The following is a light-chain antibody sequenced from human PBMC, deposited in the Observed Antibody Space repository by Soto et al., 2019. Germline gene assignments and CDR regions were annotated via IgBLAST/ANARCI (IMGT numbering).Light chain of an antibody. CDR1: QSVNFY. Sequence: EIVMTQSPVSLSLSPGERATLSCRASQSVNFYLAWYQQKPGQAPRLLISDASDRATDVPDRFSGSGSGTDFSLTISRLEPEDFAVYYCQQYGDSPVTFGQGTKVDIK. CDR2: DAS. CDR3: QQYGDSPVT. J-gene: IGKJ1*01. V-gene: IGKV3-20*01.